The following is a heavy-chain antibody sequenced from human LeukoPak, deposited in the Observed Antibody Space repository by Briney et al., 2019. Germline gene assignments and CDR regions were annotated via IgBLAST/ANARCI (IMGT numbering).Heavy chain of an antibody. CDR2: IYYSGST. J-gene: IGHJ4*02. Sequence: SETLSLTCTVSGGSISSYYWSWIRQPPGKGLEWIGYIYYSGSTNYNPSLKSRVTISVDTSKNQFSLKLSSVTAADTAVYYCARHPGYDLGYWGQGTLVTVSS. D-gene: IGHD5-12*01. CDR3: ARHPGYDLGY. CDR1: GGSISSYY. V-gene: IGHV4-59*08.